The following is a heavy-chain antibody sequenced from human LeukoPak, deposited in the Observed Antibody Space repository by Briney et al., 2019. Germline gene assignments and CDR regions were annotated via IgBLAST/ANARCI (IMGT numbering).Heavy chain of an antibody. J-gene: IGHJ5*02. CDR3: ATIAVVPAGPRNWFDP. Sequence: SETLSLTCTVSGGSISSGGYYWSWIRQHPGKGLEWIGYIYYSGSTYYNPSLKSRVTISVDRSKNQFSLKLSSVTAADTAVYYCATIAVVPAGPRNWFDPWGRGTLVTVSS. CDR1: GGSISSGGYY. D-gene: IGHD2-2*01. CDR2: IYYSGST. V-gene: IGHV4-31*03.